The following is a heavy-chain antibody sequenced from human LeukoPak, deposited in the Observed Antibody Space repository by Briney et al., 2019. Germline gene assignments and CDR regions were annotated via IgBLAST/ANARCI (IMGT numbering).Heavy chain of an antibody. Sequence: GGSLRLSCAASGFTFSSYSMSWVRQAPGKGLEWVANIKQDGSEKYYVDSVKGRFTISRDNAKNSLYLQMNSLRAEDTAVYYCARDSPYYFDYWGQGTLVTVSS. CDR2: IKQDGSEK. J-gene: IGHJ4*02. CDR1: GFTFSSYS. V-gene: IGHV3-7*01. CDR3: ARDSPYYFDY.